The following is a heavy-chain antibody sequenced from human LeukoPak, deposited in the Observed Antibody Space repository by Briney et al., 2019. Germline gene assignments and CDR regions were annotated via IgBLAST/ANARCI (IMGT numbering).Heavy chain of an antibody. CDR2: IYYSGST. CDR3: ARTTTGTTSWFDP. Sequence: SETLSLTCTVSDGSISSYYWSWIRQPPGKGLEWIGYIYYSGSTNYNPSLKSRVTISVDTSKNQFSLKLSSVTAADTAVYYCARTTTGTTSWFDPWGQGTLVTVSS. CDR1: DGSISSYY. D-gene: IGHD1-1*01. V-gene: IGHV4-59*01. J-gene: IGHJ5*02.